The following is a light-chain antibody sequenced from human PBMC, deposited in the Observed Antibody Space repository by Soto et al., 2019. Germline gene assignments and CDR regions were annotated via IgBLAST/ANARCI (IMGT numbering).Light chain of an antibody. CDR3: QSYDSSLSGYV. CDR1: XSNIGAGYE. CDR2: ENN. Sequence: QSVXTQPXSXSXAPGXXXTXXCTGSXSNIGAGYEAHWYQQVPGTAPKLLIYENNNRPSGVPDRFSGSKSGTSASLAITGLQAEDEAEYYCQSYDSSLSGYVFGTGTKLTVL. V-gene: IGLV1-40*01. J-gene: IGLJ1*01.